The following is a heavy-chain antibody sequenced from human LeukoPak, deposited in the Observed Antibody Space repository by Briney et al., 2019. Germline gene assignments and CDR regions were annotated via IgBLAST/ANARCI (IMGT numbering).Heavy chain of an antibody. Sequence: GGSLRLSCAASGFTVSNNYMSWVRQTPGKGLEWVSVIYVGGSAYYADSVKGRFTISGDSSKNTLYLQMNSLRAEDTAVYYCARLKIDGTHFDYWGQGTLVTVSS. D-gene: IGHD3-9*01. CDR2: IYVGGSA. V-gene: IGHV3-53*01. J-gene: IGHJ4*02. CDR1: GFTVSNNY. CDR3: ARLKIDGTHFDY.